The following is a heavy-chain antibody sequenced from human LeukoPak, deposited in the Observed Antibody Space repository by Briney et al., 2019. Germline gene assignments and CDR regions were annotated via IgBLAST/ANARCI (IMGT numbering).Heavy chain of an antibody. CDR3: AKDPRSIVVVPAGYYFDY. J-gene: IGHJ4*02. D-gene: IGHD2-2*01. CDR2: ISGSGGST. V-gene: IGHV3-23*01. Sequence: PGGSLRLSCAASGFTFSSYAMSWVRQAPGKGLEWVSAISGSGGSTYYADSVKGRFTISRDNSKNTLYLQMNSLRAEDTAVYYCAKDPRSIVVVPAGYYFDYWGQGTLVTVSS. CDR1: GFTFSSYA.